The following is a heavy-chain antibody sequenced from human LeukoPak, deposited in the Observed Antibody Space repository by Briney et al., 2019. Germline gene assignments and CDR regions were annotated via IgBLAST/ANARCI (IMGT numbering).Heavy chain of an antibody. CDR3: ARDRTRTGYSSGWYHDY. CDR1: GYSFTDFF. CDR2: INPNSGAT. J-gene: IGHJ4*02. V-gene: IGHV1-2*02. D-gene: IGHD6-19*01. Sequence: ASVKVSCKASGYSFTDFFIHWVRQAPGQGLEWMGWINPNSGATNYAREFQGRVTMTRDTSITTASMELSRLRSDDTAVYHCARDRTRTGYSSGWYHDYWGQGTLVTVSS.